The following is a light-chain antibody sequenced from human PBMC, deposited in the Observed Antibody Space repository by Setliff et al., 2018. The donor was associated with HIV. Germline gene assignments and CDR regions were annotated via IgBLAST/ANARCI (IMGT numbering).Light chain of an antibody. J-gene: IGLJ1*01. Sequence: QSVLTQPASVSGSPGQSITISCTGTSSDVGGYNFVSWYQQHPGKAPKLVVYEVSNRPSGVSNRFSGSKSGNTASLTISGLQAEDEAGYYCSSFTSSSTHVFGTGTKV. V-gene: IGLV2-14*01. CDR1: SSDVGGYNF. CDR3: SSFTSSSTHV. CDR2: EVS.